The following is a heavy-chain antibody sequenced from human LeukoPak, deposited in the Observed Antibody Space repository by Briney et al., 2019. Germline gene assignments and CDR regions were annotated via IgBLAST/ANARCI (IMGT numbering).Heavy chain of an antibody. CDR3: AKDLGGYDFWSGYRYLSAFDI. V-gene: IGHV3-30*02. CDR1: GFTFSSYG. D-gene: IGHD3-3*01. Sequence: GGSLRFSCAASGFTFSSYGMHWVRQAPGKGLEWVAFIRYDGSNKYYADSVKGRFTISRDNSKNTLYLQMNSLRAEDTAVYYCAKDLGGYDFWSGYRYLSAFDIWGQGTMVTVSS. J-gene: IGHJ3*02. CDR2: IRYDGSNK.